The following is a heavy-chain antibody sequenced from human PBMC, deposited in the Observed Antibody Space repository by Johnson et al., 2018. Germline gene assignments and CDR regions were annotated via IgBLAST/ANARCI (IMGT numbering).Heavy chain of an antibody. CDR1: GGSISSADYY. CDR3: ARDSYPGIEGVLLDY. CDR2: IYYRGIT. Sequence: QVQLQESGPGLVKPSQTLSLTCTVSGGSISSADYYWSWIRQPPGKGLEWIGYIYYRGITYYNPSLKSRITISLDTSKNQFSLKLSSVTAADPAVYFCARDSYPGIEGVLLDYWGQGTLVTVSS. J-gene: IGHJ4*02. V-gene: IGHV4-30-4*01. D-gene: IGHD1-26*01.